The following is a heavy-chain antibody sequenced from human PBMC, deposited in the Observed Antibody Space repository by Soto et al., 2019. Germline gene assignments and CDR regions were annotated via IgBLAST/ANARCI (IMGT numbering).Heavy chain of an antibody. D-gene: IGHD3-22*01. CDR1: GGTFSSYA. Sequence: GASVKVSCKASGGTFSSYAISWVRQAPGQGLEWMGGIIPIFGTANYAQKFQGRVTITADESTSTAYMELSSLRSEDTAVYYCARGDRYYDSSGYYWPIFDYWGQGTLVTVSS. V-gene: IGHV1-69*13. J-gene: IGHJ4*02. CDR3: ARGDRYYDSSGYYWPIFDY. CDR2: IIPIFGTA.